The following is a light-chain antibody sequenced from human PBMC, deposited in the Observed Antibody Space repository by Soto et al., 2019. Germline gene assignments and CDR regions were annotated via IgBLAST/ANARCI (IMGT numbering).Light chain of an antibody. J-gene: IGKJ1*01. V-gene: IGKV3-20*01. Sequence: EIVLTQSPGTLSLSPGERATLSCRASQSVSSSFLAWYQQKPGQSPRLLICGASSRATGIPDRFSGSGSGTDFTLPISRLEPEDFAVYYCQQYGSSGTFGQGTKVDIK. CDR1: QSVSSSF. CDR3: QQYGSSGT. CDR2: GAS.